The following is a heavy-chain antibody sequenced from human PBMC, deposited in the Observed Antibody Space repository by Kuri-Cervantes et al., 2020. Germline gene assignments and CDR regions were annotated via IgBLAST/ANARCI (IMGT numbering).Heavy chain of an antibody. V-gene: IGHV3-23*01. D-gene: IGHD3-9*01. CDR3: ARDHRTYYDILTGYYPPTYYYGMDV. CDR1: GFTFTSYV. CDR2: ISASGGTT. J-gene: IGHJ6*02. Sequence: GESLKISCTASGFTFTSYVMSWVRQAPGKGLEWVSAISASGGTTYSADSVKGRFTISRDNSKNTLYLQMNSLRAEDTAVYYCARDHRTYYDILTGYYPPTYYYGMDVWGQGTTVTVSS.